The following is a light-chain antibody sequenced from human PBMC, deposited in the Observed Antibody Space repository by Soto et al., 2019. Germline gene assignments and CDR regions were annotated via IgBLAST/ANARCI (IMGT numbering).Light chain of an antibody. J-gene: IGLJ3*02. V-gene: IGLV4-69*01. CDR1: SGHNSYA. CDR3: QTWSTDTRV. CDR2: LNSDGSH. Sequence: QLVLTQPPSASASLGASVKLTCTLSSGHNSYAIAWHQQQPEKGPRYLMKLNSDGSHSKGDGLPDRFSGSSSGAERYLTISSLQSEDEADYYCQTWSTDTRVFGGGTKLTVL.